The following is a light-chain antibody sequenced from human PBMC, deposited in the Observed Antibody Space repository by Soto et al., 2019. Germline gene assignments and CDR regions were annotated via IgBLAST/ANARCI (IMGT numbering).Light chain of an antibody. CDR3: CSSAPESTYV. V-gene: IGLV2-23*01. CDR1: SSDVGGYVY. CDR2: EGT. J-gene: IGLJ1*01. Sequence: QSVLTQPASVSGSPGQSITISRTGSSSDVGGYVYVSWYQQHPGKTPKLMIYEGTQRPSGVSNRFSGSTSGNAASLTISGLQAGDEADYFCCSSAPESTYVFGTGTKVTVL.